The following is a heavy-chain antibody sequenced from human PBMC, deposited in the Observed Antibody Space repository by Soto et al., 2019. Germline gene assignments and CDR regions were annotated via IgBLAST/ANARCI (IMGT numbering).Heavy chain of an antibody. CDR3: ARERARDGYNYPDY. V-gene: IGHV4-30-4*01. D-gene: IGHD5-12*01. CDR1: GGSISSSDYY. CDR2: IYYSVST. J-gene: IGHJ4*02. Sequence: TLSLTCTVSGGSISSSDYYWSWTRQPPGKGLEWIGFIYYSVSTYYNPSLKSRVSILVDTSKNQFSLKLSSVTAADTAVYYCARERARDGYNYPDYWGQGSLVTVSS.